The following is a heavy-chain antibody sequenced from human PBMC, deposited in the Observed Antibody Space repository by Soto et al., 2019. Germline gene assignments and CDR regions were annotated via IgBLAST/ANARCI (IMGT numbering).Heavy chain of an antibody. CDR3: ARLAATVAFDI. Sequence: SETLSLTCTVSGGSISGHYWTWFRQPPGKGLEWIGYIYYTGSTNYSPSLKSRVTISLDASKNQFSLKMNSVTAADTAVYYCARLAATVAFDIRGQGTMVTVSS. CDR2: IYYTGST. V-gene: IGHV4-59*08. D-gene: IGHD1-26*01. CDR1: GGSISGHY. J-gene: IGHJ3*02.